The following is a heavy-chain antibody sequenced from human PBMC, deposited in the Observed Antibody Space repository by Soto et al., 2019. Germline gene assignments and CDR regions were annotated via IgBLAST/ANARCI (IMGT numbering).Heavy chain of an antibody. CDR2: ISGSGGST. Sequence: EVQLLASGGGLVQPGGSLRLSCAASGFTFSSYAMSWVRQAPGKGLEWVSAISGSGGSTYYADSVKGRFTIARDNSKNTLYLQMNSLRAEDTAVYYCAKVRGGYDDYGSYYYYYMDGWGKGTTVTVSS. CDR1: GFTFSSYA. J-gene: IGHJ6*03. D-gene: IGHD4-17*01. V-gene: IGHV3-23*01. CDR3: AKVRGGYDDYGSYYYYYMDG.